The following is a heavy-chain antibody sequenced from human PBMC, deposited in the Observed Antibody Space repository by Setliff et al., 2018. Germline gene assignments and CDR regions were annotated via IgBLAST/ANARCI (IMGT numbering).Heavy chain of an antibody. Sequence: GGSLRLSCAASGFSFSDYYMSWVRQVPGKGLEWLSKISGDGSTVYYADSVRGRFTISRDNAKNSLYLQMNSLRAEDSAVYYCAGDGVFYAMDFWGQGTTVTVSS. CDR1: GFSFSDYY. CDR2: ISGDGSTV. J-gene: IGHJ6*02. CDR3: AGDGVFYAMDF. D-gene: IGHD3-10*01. V-gene: IGHV3-11*04.